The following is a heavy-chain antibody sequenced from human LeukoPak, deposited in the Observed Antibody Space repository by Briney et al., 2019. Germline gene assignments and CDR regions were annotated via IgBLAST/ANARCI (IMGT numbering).Heavy chain of an antibody. CDR1: GASISSNHY. CDR2: IHYRINT. J-gene: IGHJ4*02. D-gene: IGHD5-24*01. Sequence: PSETLSLTCSVSGASISSNHYWGWIRQPPGMGLEWIGTIHYRINTYYTPSLKSRLPISIDTSKNQFSLRLSSVTAADTAVYYCARYQEEDGYNAKTIDYWGQGTLVTVSS. CDR3: ARYQEEDGYNAKTIDY. V-gene: IGHV4-39*01.